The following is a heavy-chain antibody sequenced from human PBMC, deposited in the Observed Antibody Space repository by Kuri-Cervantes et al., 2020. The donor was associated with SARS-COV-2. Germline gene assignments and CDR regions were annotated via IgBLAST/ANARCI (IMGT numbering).Heavy chain of an antibody. CDR2: ISYDGSNK. J-gene: IGHJ5*02. CDR1: GFTFSSYA. Sequence: GGSLRLSCAASGFTFSSYAMHWVRQAPGKGLGWVAVISYDGSNKYYADSVKGRFTISRDNSKNTLYLQMNSLRAEDTAVYYCARDRGVDYCSSTSCPNGPFGPFDPWGQGTLVTVSS. CDR3: ARDRGVDYCSSTSCPNGPFGPFDP. V-gene: IGHV3-30-3*01. D-gene: IGHD2-2*01.